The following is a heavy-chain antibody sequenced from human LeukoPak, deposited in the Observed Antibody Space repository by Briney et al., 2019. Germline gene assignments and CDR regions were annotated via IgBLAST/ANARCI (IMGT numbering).Heavy chain of an antibody. D-gene: IGHD3-10*01. CDR3: ARDREFGFGELLYRPMGY. J-gene: IGHJ4*02. CDR1: GYTFTSYG. V-gene: IGHV1-18*01. CDR2: ISAYNGNT. Sequence: ASVKVSCKASGYTFTSYGISWVREAPGQGLEWMGWISAYNGNTNYAQKLQGRVTMTTDTSTSTAYMELRSLRSDDTAVYYCARDREFGFGELLYRPMGYWGQGTLVTVSS.